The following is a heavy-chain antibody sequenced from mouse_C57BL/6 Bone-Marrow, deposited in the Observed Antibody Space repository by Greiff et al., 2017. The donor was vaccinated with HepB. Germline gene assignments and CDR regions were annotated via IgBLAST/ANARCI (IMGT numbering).Heavy chain of an antibody. CDR1: GFTFSDYG. D-gene: IGHD2-4*01. CDR2: ISSGSSTI. Sequence: EVQLVESGGGLVKPGGSLKLSCAASGFTFSDYGMHWVRQAPEKGLEWVADISSGSSTIYYADTVKGRFTISRDNANNSLFLQMTSLRSEDTAMYYCARPDYDPFAYWGQGTLVTVSA. J-gene: IGHJ3*01. V-gene: IGHV5-17*01. CDR3: ARPDYDPFAY.